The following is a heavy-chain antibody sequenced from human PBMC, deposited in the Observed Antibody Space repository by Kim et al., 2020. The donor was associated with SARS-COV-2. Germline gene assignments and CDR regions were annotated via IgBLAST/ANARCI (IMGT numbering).Heavy chain of an antibody. V-gene: IGHV3-30*03. CDR3: ARDLSYASGSYYNPDY. D-gene: IGHD3-10*01. J-gene: IGHJ4*02. CDR2: ISYDGSNK. Sequence: GGSLRLSCAASGFTFSSYGMHWVRQAPGKGLEWVAVISYDGSNKYYADSVKGRFTISRDNSKNTLYLQMNSLRAEDTAVYYCARDLSYASGSYYNPDYSGQGTLVTASS. CDR1: GFTFSSYG.